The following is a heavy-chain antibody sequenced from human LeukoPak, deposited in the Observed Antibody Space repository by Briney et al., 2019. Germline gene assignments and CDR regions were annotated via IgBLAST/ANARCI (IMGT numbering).Heavy chain of an antibody. V-gene: IGHV3-7*01. J-gene: IGHJ2*01. CDR3: ARGPHDSSGYYLTL. Sequence: GGSLRLSCAASGFTFSSYWMTWVRQAPGKGLEWVGNIKQDGSEKYYVDSVKGRFTISRDNAKNSLYLQMNSLRAEDTAVYYCARGPHDSSGYYLTLWGRGTPVTVSS. CDR2: IKQDGSEK. D-gene: IGHD3-22*01. CDR1: GFTFSSYW.